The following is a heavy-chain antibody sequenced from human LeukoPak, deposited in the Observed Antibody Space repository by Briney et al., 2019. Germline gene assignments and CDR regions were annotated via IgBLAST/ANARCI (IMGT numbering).Heavy chain of an antibody. V-gene: IGHV4-34*01. CDR3: ARGPYYYGSGRRYGFDY. Sequence: PSETLSLTCAVYGGSFSGYYWSWIRHPPGKGLEWIGEINHSGSTNYNPSLKSRVTISVDTSKNQFSLKLSSVTAADTAVYYCARGPYYYGSGRRYGFDYWGQGTLVTVSS. J-gene: IGHJ4*02. D-gene: IGHD3-10*01. CDR1: GGSFSGYY. CDR2: INHSGST.